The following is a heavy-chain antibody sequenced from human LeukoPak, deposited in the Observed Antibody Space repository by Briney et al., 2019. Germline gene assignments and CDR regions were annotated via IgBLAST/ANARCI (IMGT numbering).Heavy chain of an antibody. V-gene: IGHV4-4*08. J-gene: IGHJ6*02. CDR3: ARETGVVNYYYYYGMDV. D-gene: IGHD3-3*01. CDR1: RCSISSYY. CDR2: IYSRGTT. Sequence: SETLSLTCTVSRCSISSYYLNWLRQPPGKGLDGVGYIYSRGTTNYNPSLKSQVTISVDTSKTQFSLKLSSVTAAATAVYYCARETGVVNYYYYYGMDVWGQGTTVTVSS.